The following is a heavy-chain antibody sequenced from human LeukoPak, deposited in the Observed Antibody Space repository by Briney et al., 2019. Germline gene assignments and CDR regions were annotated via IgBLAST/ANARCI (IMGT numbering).Heavy chain of an antibody. D-gene: IGHD5-18*01. CDR2: IIPIFGTA. V-gene: IGHV1-69*05. Sequence: SVKVSCKASGGTFSSYAISWVRQAPGQGLEWMGRIIPIFGTANYAQKFQGRVTITTDESTSTAYMELSSLRSEDTAVYYCAREVDTPRDAYNWFDPWGQGTLVTVSS. J-gene: IGHJ5*02. CDR1: GGTFSSYA. CDR3: AREVDTPRDAYNWFDP.